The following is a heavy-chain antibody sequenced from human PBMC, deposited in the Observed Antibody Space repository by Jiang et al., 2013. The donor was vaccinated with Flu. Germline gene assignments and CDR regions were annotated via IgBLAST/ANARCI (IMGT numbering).Heavy chain of an antibody. J-gene: IGHJ5*02. V-gene: IGHV4-59*01. CDR3: ARGRLEAAGAGGWFDP. CDR1: GGVHQWLRT. D-gene: IGHD6-13*01. Sequence: VSGGVHQWLRTGAGVRQPPGKGLGWIGNIYYTGTTNYNPSLKSRVTISIDTSKNQFSLRLSSMTAADTAVYYCARGRLEAAGAGGWFDPWGQGTLVTVSS. CDR2: IYYTGTT.